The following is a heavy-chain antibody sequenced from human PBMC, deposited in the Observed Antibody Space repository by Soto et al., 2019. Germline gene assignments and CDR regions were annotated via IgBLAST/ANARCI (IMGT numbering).Heavy chain of an antibody. J-gene: IGHJ2*01. V-gene: IGHV3-74*01. CDR1: GFSFSSYW. CDR2: IKTDGSII. CDR3: ARVKQGAWYLDL. Sequence: DVQLVESGGGLVQPGGSLTLSCGASGFSFSSYWMHWVRQAPGKGLVWVSRIKTDGSIINYADFVEGRFTISRDNAKNTLFLQMNSLRVEDTAVYYCARVKQGAWYLDLWGRGTLVTVSS. D-gene: IGHD3-16*01.